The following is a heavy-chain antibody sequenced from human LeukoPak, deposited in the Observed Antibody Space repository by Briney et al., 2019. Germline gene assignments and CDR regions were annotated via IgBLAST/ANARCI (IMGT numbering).Heavy chain of an antibody. CDR2: INGGNGNT. J-gene: IGHJ4*02. V-gene: IGHV1-3*01. CDR3: AGGDISSARGGGGGRY. D-gene: IGHD3-9*01. CDR1: GYTFTTNA. Sequence: ASVKVSCKASGYTFTTNAIHWVRQAPGQRLEWMGWINGGNGNTKYSQRFQGRVTITRDTSTSTAYMELSSLTSEDTALYCCAGGDISSARGGGGGRYWGQGTLVTVSS.